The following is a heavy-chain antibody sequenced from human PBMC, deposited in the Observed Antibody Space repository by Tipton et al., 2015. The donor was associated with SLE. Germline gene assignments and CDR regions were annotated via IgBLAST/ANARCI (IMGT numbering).Heavy chain of an antibody. V-gene: IGHV3-33*08. D-gene: IGHD6-6*01. CDR3: ARQLSYYYGMDV. CDR1: GFTFSSYG. Sequence: QLVQSGGGVVQPGRSLRLSCAASGFTFSSYGMHWVRQAPGKGLEWVAVIWHDGSNKYYADSVKGRFTISRDNSKNTLYLQMNSLRAEDTAVYYCARQLSYYYGMDVWGQGTTVTVSS. J-gene: IGHJ6*02. CDR2: IWHDGSNK.